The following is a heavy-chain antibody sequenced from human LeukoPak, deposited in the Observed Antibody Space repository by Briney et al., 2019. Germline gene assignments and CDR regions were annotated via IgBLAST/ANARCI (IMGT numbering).Heavy chain of an antibody. CDR1: GYTFTSYG. J-gene: IGHJ6*03. CDR3: ARGPYSSGWYSSNYYFMDV. CDR2: ISAYNGNT. Sequence: GASVKVSCKASGYTFTSYGISWVRQAPGQGLEWMGWISAYNGNTNYAQKLQGRVTMTTDTSTSTAYMELRSLRSDDTAVYYCARGPYSSGWYSSNYYFMDVWGKGTTVTVSS. V-gene: IGHV1-18*01. D-gene: IGHD6-19*01.